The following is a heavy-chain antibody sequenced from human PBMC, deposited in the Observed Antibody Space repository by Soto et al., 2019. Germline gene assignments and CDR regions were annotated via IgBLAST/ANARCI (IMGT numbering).Heavy chain of an antibody. CDR2: IKSKSDGGTT. CDR1: GFNFSDAW. D-gene: IGHD2-15*01. J-gene: IGHJ5*02. CDR3: TTDLWRIAVVVGSTGYFNP. Sequence: GSLRLSCAAPGFNFSDAWMSWVRQAPGKGLDWVGRIKSKSDGGTTEYAAPVRGRFTISRDDSKNTLYLQMNSLKTEDTAVYYCTTDLWRIAVVVGSTGYFNPWGQGTPVTVSS. V-gene: IGHV3-15*01.